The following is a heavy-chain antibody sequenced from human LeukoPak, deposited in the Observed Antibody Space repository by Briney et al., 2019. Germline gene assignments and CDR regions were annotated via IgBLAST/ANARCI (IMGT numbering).Heavy chain of an antibody. CDR1: GFTFSRYW. Sequence: PGGSLRLSCEASGFTFSRYWMHWVRQAPGKGRVWVSRIKSDGKTNYADSVKGGFTISRDNAKNTVSLQMDSLRAEDTGVYYCARAPSEVGGYYPEYFRHWGQGTLVTVSS. CDR2: IKSDGKT. CDR3: ARAPSEVGGYYPEYFRH. D-gene: IGHD3-22*01. V-gene: IGHV3-74*01. J-gene: IGHJ1*01.